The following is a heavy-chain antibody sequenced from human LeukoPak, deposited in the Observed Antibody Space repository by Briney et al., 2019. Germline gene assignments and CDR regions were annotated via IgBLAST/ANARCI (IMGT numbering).Heavy chain of an antibody. J-gene: IGHJ4*02. Sequence: GESLKISCEGSGYRFSNYWIGWVRQPPGKGLEGMGIIYPGDYETRYSPSFQGLVTISVDKSISTAYLQWSSLKASDTAMYYCAIPPGYCGNDCSFDHWGQGTLVTVSS. CDR2: IYPGDYET. CDR3: AIPPGYCGNDCSFDH. V-gene: IGHV5-51*01. CDR1: GYRFSNYW. D-gene: IGHD2-21*02.